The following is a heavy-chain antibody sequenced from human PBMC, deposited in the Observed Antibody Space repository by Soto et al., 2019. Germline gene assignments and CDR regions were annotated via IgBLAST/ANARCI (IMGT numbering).Heavy chain of an antibody. J-gene: IGHJ4*02. Sequence: PGGSLRLSCAASGFTFSSYGMHWVRQAPGKGLEWVAVISYDGSNKYYADSVKGRFTISRDNSKNTLYLQMNSLRAEDTAVYYCAKEFFGSQAWASYFDYWGQGTLVTVSS. D-gene: IGHD3-10*01. CDR3: AKEFFGSQAWASYFDY. CDR1: GFTFSSYG. V-gene: IGHV3-30*18. CDR2: ISYDGSNK.